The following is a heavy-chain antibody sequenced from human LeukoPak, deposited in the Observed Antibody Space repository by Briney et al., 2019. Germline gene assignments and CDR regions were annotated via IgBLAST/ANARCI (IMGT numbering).Heavy chain of an antibody. V-gene: IGHV1-2*02. J-gene: IGHJ5*02. CDR1: GYTFTGYY. Sequence: ASVTVSFTASGYTFTGYYMHWVRQAPGQGLEWMGWINPNSGGTNYAQKFQGRVTMTRDTSISTAYMELSRLRSDDTAVYYCARDHSTYYDFWSGYPPSNWFDPWGQGTLVTVSS. D-gene: IGHD3-3*01. CDR3: ARDHSTYYDFWSGYPPSNWFDP. CDR2: INPNSGGT.